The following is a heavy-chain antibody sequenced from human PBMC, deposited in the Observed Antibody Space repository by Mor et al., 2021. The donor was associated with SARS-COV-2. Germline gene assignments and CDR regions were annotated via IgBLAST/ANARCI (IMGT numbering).Heavy chain of an antibody. D-gene: IGHD2-2*01. CDR3: ARGTVVVPAAISLPDYYYYYGMDV. CDR2: IIPIFGTA. V-gene: IGHV1-69*01. Sequence: MGGIIPIFGTANYAQKFQGRVTITADESTSTAYMELSSLRSEDTAVYYCARGTVVVPAAISLPDYYYYYGMDVWGQGTTVTVS. J-gene: IGHJ6*02.